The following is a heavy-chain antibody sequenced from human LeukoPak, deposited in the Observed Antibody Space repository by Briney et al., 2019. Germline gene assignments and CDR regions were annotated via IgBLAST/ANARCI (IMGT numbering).Heavy chain of an antibody. J-gene: IGHJ4*02. V-gene: IGHV5-51*01. CDR1: GYRFTNNW. CDR3: ARLTRGQYCTTIRCDYFDY. CDR2: IYPGDSGT. Sequence: GESLKISCKGSGYRFTNNWIAWVRQMPGKGLEWMGIIYPGDSGTRYSPSFQGQVTMSADKSISTAYLQRSSLKASDTAMYYCARLTRGQYCTTIRCDYFDYWGQGTVVTVSS. D-gene: IGHD2-8*01.